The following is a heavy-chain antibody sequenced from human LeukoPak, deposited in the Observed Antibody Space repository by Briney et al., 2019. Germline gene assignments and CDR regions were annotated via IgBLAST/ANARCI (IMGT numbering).Heavy chain of an antibody. CDR3: ARAPSEIGGYYPEYFRH. D-gene: IGHD3-22*01. J-gene: IGHJ1*01. CDR1: GFSFSSYW. Sequence: GGSLRPSCAASGFSFSSYWLHWVRQAPGKGLVWVSRIKSDGKTNYADSVKGRFTISRDNAKNTVSLQMNSLRAEDTGVYYCARAPSEIGGYYPEYFRHWGQGTLVTVSS. CDR2: IKSDGKT. V-gene: IGHV3-74*01.